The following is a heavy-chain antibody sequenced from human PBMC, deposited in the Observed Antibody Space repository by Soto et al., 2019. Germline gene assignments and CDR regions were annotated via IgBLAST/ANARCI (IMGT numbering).Heavy chain of an antibody. CDR2: ISSSSSYI. Sequence: GRSLRLSCAASGFTFSSYSMNWVRQAPGNGLEWVSSISSSSSYIYYADSVKGRFTISRDNAKNSLYLQMNSLRAEDTAVYYCARDQPGYSYGYGLGYWGQGTLVTVSS. V-gene: IGHV3-21*01. J-gene: IGHJ4*02. CDR1: GFTFSSYS. CDR3: ARDQPGYSYGYGLGY. D-gene: IGHD5-18*01.